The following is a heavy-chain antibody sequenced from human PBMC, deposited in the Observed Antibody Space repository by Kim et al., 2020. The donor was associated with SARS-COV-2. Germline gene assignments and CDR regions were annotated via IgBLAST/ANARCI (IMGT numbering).Heavy chain of an antibody. V-gene: IGHV3-21*01. D-gene: IGHD1-26*01. CDR3: ARASGSYYVPAIDY. Sequence: GGSLRLSCAASGFTFSSYSMNWVRQAPGKGLEWVSSISSSSSYIYYADSVKGRFTISRDNAKNSLYLQMNSLRAEDTAVYYCARASGSYYVPAIDYWGQGTLVTVSS. CDR2: ISSSSSYI. CDR1: GFTFSSYS. J-gene: IGHJ4*02.